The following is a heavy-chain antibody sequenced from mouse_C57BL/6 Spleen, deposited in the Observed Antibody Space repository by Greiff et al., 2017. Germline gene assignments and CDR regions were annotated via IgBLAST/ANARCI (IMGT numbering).Heavy chain of an antibody. V-gene: IGHV1-9*01. J-gene: IGHJ3*01. Sequence: QVQLQQSGAELMKPGASVKISCKATGYSFTGYWIEWVKQRPGHSLEWIGEILPGTGGTTYNEKFKGKATFTADTSSNPAYMQLSSLTTEDSAIYYCAPYGYGPAYWGQGTLVTVSA. CDR1: GYSFTGYW. D-gene: IGHD2-2*01. CDR2: ILPGTGGT. CDR3: APYGYGPAY.